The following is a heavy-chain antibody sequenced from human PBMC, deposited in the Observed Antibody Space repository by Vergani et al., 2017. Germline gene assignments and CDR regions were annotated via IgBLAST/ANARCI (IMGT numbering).Heavy chain of an antibody. CDR3: ARASLTGDLAGAFDI. CDR2: IYSGGST. V-gene: IGHV3-53*04. Sequence: EVQLVESGGGLVQPGGSLRLSCAASGFTVSSNYMSWVRQAPGKGLEWVSVIYSGGSTYYADSVKGRFTISRHNSKNTLYLQMNSLRAEDTAVYYCARASLTGDLAGAFDIWGQGIMVTVSS. J-gene: IGHJ3*02. D-gene: IGHD7-27*01. CDR1: GFTVSSNY.